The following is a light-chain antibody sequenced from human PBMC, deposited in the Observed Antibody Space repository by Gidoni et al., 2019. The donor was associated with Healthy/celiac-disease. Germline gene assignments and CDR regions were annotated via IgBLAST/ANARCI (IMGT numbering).Light chain of an antibody. CDR3: QQRSNWPPL. Sequence: EIVLTQSPATLSLSPGERATLPCRASQRVSSYLAWYQQKPGQAPRLLIYDASNRAPGIPARFSGSGSGTDFTLTISSLEPEDFAVYYCQQRSNWPPLFGPGTKVDIK. J-gene: IGKJ3*01. V-gene: IGKV3-11*01. CDR1: QRVSSY. CDR2: DAS.